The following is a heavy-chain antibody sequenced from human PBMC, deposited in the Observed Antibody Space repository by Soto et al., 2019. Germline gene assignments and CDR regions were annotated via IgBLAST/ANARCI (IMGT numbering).Heavy chain of an antibody. CDR1: GFTFGDYS. J-gene: IGHJ4*02. Sequence: SLRLSCTSSGFTFGDYSLSWVRQAPGKGLEWVGSIRSNAYGGTTEFAASMKGRFTISRDDSKSIAYLQMNSLRTEDTAVYYCTRDLLPSGWYPLDYWGQGTLVTVSS. V-gene: IGHV3-49*04. D-gene: IGHD6-19*01. CDR2: IRSNAYGGTT. CDR3: TRDLLPSGWYPLDY.